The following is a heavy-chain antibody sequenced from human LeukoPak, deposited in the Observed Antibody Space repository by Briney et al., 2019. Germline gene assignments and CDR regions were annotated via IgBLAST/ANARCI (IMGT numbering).Heavy chain of an antibody. CDR1: GFTFSSYA. CDR3: ARDTPFDY. CDR2: ISYDGSNK. V-gene: IGHV3-30*04. Sequence: GGSLRLSCAASGFTFSSYAMHWVRQAPGKGLEWVAVISYDGSNKYYADSVKGRFTISRDNSKNTLYLQMNSLRAEDTAVYYCARDTPFDYCGQGTLVTVSS. J-gene: IGHJ4*02.